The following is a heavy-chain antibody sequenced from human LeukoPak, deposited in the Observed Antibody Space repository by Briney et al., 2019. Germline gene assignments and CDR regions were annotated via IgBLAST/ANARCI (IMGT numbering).Heavy chain of an antibody. J-gene: IGHJ4*02. CDR2: MNPNSGNT. CDR3: ARDYYGSRTSLAGLDY. D-gene: IGHD3-10*01. CDR1: GYTFTSYD. V-gene: IGHV1-8*01. Sequence: GASVKVSCKASGYTFTSYDINWVRQATGQGLEWMGWMNPNSGNTGYAQKFQGRVTMTRNTSISTAYMELSSLRSEDTAVYYCARDYYGSRTSLAGLDYWGQGTLVTVSS.